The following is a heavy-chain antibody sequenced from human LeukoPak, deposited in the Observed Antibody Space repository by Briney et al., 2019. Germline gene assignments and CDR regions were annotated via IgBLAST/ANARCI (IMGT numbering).Heavy chain of an antibody. Sequence: PGGSLRLSCAASGFTFSSYAMSWVRQAPGKGLEWVSAISGSGGSTYYADSVKGRFTISRDNSKNTLYLQMHSLRAEDTAVYYCAKGGPNWNYPYNWFDPWGQGTLVTVSS. CDR2: ISGSGGST. V-gene: IGHV3-23*01. J-gene: IGHJ5*02. D-gene: IGHD1-7*01. CDR1: GFTFSSYA. CDR3: AKGGPNWNYPYNWFDP.